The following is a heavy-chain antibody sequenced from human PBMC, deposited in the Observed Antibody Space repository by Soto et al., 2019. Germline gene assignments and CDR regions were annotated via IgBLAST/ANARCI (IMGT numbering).Heavy chain of an antibody. CDR3: ARGVKYYYYYMDV. J-gene: IGHJ6*03. CDR1: GFTFSDYF. V-gene: IGHV3-11*01. D-gene: IGHD2-21*01. Sequence: GGSLRLSCAASGFTFSDYFMTWIRQAPGKGLEWVSYVSSNGNSIDYADSVKGRFTISRDNAKTSLYLQMNSLRGEDTAVYYCARGVKYYYYYMDVWGKGTTVTVSS. CDR2: VSSNGNSI.